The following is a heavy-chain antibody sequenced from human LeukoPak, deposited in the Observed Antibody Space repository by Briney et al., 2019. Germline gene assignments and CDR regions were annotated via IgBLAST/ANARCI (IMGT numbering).Heavy chain of an antibody. CDR1: GSSISSYY. CDR2: IYDSGST. D-gene: IGHD2-15*01. Sequence: SETLSLTCTVSGSSISSYYWSWIRQPPGKGLEWIGYIYDSGSTNYNPSFKSRVTMSVDTSKNQFSLKLSSVTAADTAVYYCARWGVVAATFDSWGQGTLVTVSS. J-gene: IGHJ5*01. CDR3: ARWGVVAATFDS. V-gene: IGHV4-59*01.